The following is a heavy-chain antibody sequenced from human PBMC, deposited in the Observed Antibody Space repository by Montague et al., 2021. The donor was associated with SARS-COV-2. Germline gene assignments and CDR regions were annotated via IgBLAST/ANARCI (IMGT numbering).Heavy chain of an antibody. Sequence: VKPTQTLTLTCTFSGFSLNTSGMCVSWIRQPPGKALEWLALIDWDEDQYYSTSLKTRLTISKDTSKNQAVLTMTNMDPIDTATYYCARSYGDYRDSYFDYWGQGTLVTVSS. CDR2: IDWDEDQ. V-gene: IGHV2-70*01. CDR1: GFSLNTSGMC. D-gene: IGHD4-17*01. CDR3: ARSYGDYRDSYFDY. J-gene: IGHJ4*02.